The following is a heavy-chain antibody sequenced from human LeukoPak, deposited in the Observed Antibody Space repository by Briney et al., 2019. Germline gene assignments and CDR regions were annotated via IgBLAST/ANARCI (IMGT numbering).Heavy chain of an antibody. V-gene: IGHV1-46*01. Sequence: RASVKVSCKASGYTFTSYHMHWVRQAPGQGLEWMGIINPSGGTTNYAQKFRGRVTMTRDMSTSTVYMELSSLRSEDTAVYYCARTPGIAARRGYYFDYWGQGTLVSVSS. CDR2: INPSGGTT. D-gene: IGHD6-6*01. CDR1: GYTFTSYH. CDR3: ARTPGIAARRGYYFDY. J-gene: IGHJ4*02.